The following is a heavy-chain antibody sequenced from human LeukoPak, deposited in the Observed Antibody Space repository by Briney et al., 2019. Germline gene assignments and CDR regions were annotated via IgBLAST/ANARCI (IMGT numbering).Heavy chain of an antibody. CDR1: TFTFSTYN. Sequence: GGSLRLSCAASTFTFSTYNMNWVRQAPGKGLEWVSSITSSSTYTFYADSVKGRFTISRDNAKNSLYLHMNSLRAEDTAVYYCARDYGGSSPFDYWGQGTLVTVSS. CDR3: ARDYGGSSPFDY. J-gene: IGHJ4*02. CDR2: ITSSSTYT. V-gene: IGHV3-21*01. D-gene: IGHD4-23*01.